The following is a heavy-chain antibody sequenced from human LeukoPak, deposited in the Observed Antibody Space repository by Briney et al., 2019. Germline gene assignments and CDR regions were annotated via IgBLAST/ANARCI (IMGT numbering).Heavy chain of an antibody. J-gene: IGHJ4*02. CDR2: IHYSGST. D-gene: IGHD2-15*01. CDR3: AKDRAFTPPLAFDN. V-gene: IGHV4-59*01. CDR1: GVSISSYY. Sequence: PSETLSLTCTVSGVSISSYYWNWIRQAPGKGLEWIGDIHYSGSTNHNSSLKSRVTISVDTSKNQYSLKLSSVTAADTAVYYCAKDRAFTPPLAFDNWGQGTLVTVSS.